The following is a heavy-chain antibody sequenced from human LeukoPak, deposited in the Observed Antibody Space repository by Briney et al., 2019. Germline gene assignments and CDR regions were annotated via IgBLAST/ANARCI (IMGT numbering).Heavy chain of an antibody. V-gene: IGHV1-2*02. Sequence: GASVKVSCKASGYTFTGYYMHWVRQAPGQGLEWMGWINPNSGGTNYAQKFQGRVTMTRDTSISTAYMELSRLTSDGTAVYYCARVGIIMVRGVTPVNWFDPWGQGTLVTVSS. CDR3: ARVGIIMVRGVTPVNWFDP. J-gene: IGHJ5*02. D-gene: IGHD3-10*01. CDR2: INPNSGGT. CDR1: GYTFTGYY.